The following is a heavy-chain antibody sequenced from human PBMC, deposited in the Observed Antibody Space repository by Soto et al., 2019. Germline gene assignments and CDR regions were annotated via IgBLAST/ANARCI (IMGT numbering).Heavy chain of an antibody. CDR3: ARGGRYTSSWFFFHS. J-gene: IGHJ4*02. V-gene: IGHV4-30-4*01. Sequence: TLSLTCTVSGGSISSFDYNCIFIRHPPWKGLEWIGYIYYSGSTYYNPSLKSRVTISVDTSKNQFSLKLTSVTAADTAVYYCARGGRYTSSWFFFHSWGQGTLVTVSS. D-gene: IGHD6-13*01. CDR2: IYYSGST. CDR1: GGSISSFDYN.